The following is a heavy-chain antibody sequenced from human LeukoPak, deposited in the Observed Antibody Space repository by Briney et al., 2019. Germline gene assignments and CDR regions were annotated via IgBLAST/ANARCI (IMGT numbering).Heavy chain of an antibody. CDR1: GYTFTSYY. CDR2: INPSGGST. J-gene: IGHJ5*02. CDR3: ARDAPWCSSTSCYWFDP. D-gene: IGHD2-2*01. V-gene: IGHV1-46*01. Sequence: GASVKVSCKASGYTFTSYYMHWVRQAPGQGLEWMGIINPSGGSTSYAQKFQGRVTMTRDTSTSTVYMELSSLRSEDTAVYYCARDAPWCSSTSCYWFDPWGQGTLVTVSS.